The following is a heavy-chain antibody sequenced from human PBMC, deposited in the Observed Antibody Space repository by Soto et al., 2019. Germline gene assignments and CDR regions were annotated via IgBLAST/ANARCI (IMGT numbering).Heavy chain of an antibody. CDR2: ISGSGGST. J-gene: IGHJ5*02. D-gene: IGHD3-9*01. CDR3: AKVFSRNYDILTGYYFFGAGPNWFDP. Sequence: GGSLRLSCAASGFTFSSYAMSWVRQAPGKGLEWVSAISGSGGSTYYADSVKGRFTISRDNSKNTLYLQMNSLRAEDTAVYYCAKVFSRNYDILTGYYFFGAGPNWFDPWGQGTLVTVSS. CDR1: GFTFSSYA. V-gene: IGHV3-23*01.